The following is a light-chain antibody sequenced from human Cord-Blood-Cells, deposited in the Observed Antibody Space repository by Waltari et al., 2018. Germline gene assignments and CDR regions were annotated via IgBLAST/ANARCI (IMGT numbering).Light chain of an antibody. CDR1: SLRSYY. J-gene: IGLJ2*01. Sequence: SSELTQDPAVSVALGQTVRITCQGDSLRSYYASWYQQKPGQAPVLVIYGKNNRPSGIPDRFSCSSSGNTASLTITWAQAEDEADYYCNSRDSSGNHVVFGGGTKLTVL. CDR3: NSRDSSGNHVV. CDR2: GKN. V-gene: IGLV3-19*01.